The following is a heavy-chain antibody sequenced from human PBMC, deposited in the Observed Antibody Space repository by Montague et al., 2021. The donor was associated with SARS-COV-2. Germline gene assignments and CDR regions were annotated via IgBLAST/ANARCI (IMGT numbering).Heavy chain of an antibody. V-gene: IGHV2-70*11. CDR2: IDWGXYK. D-gene: IGHD1-7*01. Sequence: PALVKPTQTLTLTCTFSGFSLSTSGMCVSWIRQPPGKAREWLARIDWGXYKYYSTSLKTRLTISKDTSKNQVVLTMTNTDPVDTATYYCARETGTTVSLDYWGQGTLVTVSS. CDR3: ARETGTTVSLDY. J-gene: IGHJ4*02. CDR1: GFSLSTSGMC.